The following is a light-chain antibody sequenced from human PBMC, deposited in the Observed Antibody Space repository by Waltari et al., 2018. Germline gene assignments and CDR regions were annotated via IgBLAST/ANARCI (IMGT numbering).Light chain of an antibody. CDR1: QSISGY. CDR2: TTS. Sequence: TQMTMSPSSQPASVDVRVTMTCRASQSISGYLNWYTQKPGKAPKVLIYTTSSLQTGVPSRFNGSGSGTDFTLTISSLQPEDFATYSCQQSYRTPPLTFGRGTEVEIK. V-gene: IGKV1-39*01. J-gene: IGKJ4*01. CDR3: QQSYRTPPLT.